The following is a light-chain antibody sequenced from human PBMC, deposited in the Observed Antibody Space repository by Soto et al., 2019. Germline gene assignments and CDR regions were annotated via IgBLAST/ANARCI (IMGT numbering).Light chain of an antibody. J-gene: IGLJ1*01. Sequence: QSVLTQPASVSGSPGQSITISCTGTSSDVGGYDYVSWYQQHPDKAPKLMIYDVTYRPSGVSNRFSGSKSGNTASLTISGLQVEDEADYYCSSYTSRSTYVFGTGTRSPS. CDR1: SSDVGGYDY. CDR2: DVT. V-gene: IGLV2-14*03. CDR3: SSYTSRSTYV.